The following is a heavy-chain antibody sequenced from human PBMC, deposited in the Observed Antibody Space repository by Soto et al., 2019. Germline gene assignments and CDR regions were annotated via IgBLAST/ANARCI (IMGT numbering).Heavy chain of an antibody. J-gene: IGHJ4*02. CDR2: IYKTGVA. Sequence: QVQLQESGPGLVMPSQTLSLTCTVSGGSISSGDYYWSWIRQPPGKGLEWIGYIYKTGVAYYKPSLQSRLTISLDTSKKEFSLRVSSVTAADTAVYYCARGRVVVEGFDYWGQGALVTVSS. CDR1: GGSISSGDYY. D-gene: IGHD2-15*01. CDR3: ARGRVVVEGFDY. V-gene: IGHV4-30-4*01.